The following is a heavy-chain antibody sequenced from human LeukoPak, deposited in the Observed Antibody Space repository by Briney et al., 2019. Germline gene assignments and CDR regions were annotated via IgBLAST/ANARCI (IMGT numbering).Heavy chain of an antibody. CDR1: GGSFSGYY. Sequence: SETLSLTCAVYGGSFSGYYWSWIRQPPGKGLEWIGEISHSGSTNYNPSLKSRVTISVDTSKNQFSLKLSSVTAADTAVYYCASSSQWELDYWGQGTLVTVSS. V-gene: IGHV4-34*01. D-gene: IGHD1-26*01. CDR2: ISHSGST. CDR3: ASSSQWELDY. J-gene: IGHJ4*02.